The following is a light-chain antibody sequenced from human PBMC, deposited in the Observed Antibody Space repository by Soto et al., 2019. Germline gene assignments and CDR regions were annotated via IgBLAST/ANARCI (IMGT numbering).Light chain of an antibody. Sequence: QSVLTQPPSVSGAPGQKVTISCTGSSSNIGAGYDVHWYQQLPGPAPKLLIYANNNRPSGVPDRFSGSKSGTSASLAITGLQAEDEADYYCQSYDSRLSGSVFGGGTKLTVL. CDR2: ANN. CDR1: SSNIGAGYD. CDR3: QSYDSRLSGSV. V-gene: IGLV1-40*01. J-gene: IGLJ2*01.